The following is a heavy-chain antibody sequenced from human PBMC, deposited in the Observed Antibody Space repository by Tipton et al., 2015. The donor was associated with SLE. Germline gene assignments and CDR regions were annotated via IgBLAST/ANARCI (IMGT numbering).Heavy chain of an antibody. J-gene: IGHJ4*02. CDR1: GGSINISY. Sequence: TLSLTCTVSGGSINISYWSWIRQPAGKGLEWIGRISTTGSTNFNPSLKSRVTMSVDTPKNQFSRKLTSVTAADTAVYYCARWWGYSSSYYFAYWGQGALVTVSS. D-gene: IGHD6-13*01. V-gene: IGHV4-4*07. CDR3: ARWWGYSSSYYFAY. CDR2: ISTTGST.